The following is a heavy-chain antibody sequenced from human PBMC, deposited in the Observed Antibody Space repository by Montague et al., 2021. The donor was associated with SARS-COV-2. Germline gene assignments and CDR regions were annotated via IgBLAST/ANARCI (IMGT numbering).Heavy chain of an antibody. CDR3: AATGYFASGKYDF. CDR2: IYYSGTT. Sequence: SETLSLTCTVSGGSISGYFWSWIRQSPGKGLEWIGYIYYSGTTKYNPALKSRVAISLETSKNQFSLKLNSVTAADTAAYYCAATGYFASGKYDFWGQGTWVIVSS. D-gene: IGHD3-10*01. J-gene: IGHJ4*02. CDR1: GGSISGYF. V-gene: IGHV4-59*08.